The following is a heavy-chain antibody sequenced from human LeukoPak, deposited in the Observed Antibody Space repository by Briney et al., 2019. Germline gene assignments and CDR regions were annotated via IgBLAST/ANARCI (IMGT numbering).Heavy chain of an antibody. CDR3: ATWDIVVVVAATRSPYYFDY. J-gene: IGHJ4*02. D-gene: IGHD2-15*01. CDR2: IWYDGSNK. CDR1: GFTFSSYG. V-gene: IGHV3-33*01. Sequence: GGSLRLSCAASGFTFSSYGMHWVRQAPGKGLEWVAVIWYDGSNKYYADSVKGRFTISRDNSKNTLYLQMNSLRAEDTAVYYCATWDIVVVVAATRSPYYFDYWGQGTLVTVSS.